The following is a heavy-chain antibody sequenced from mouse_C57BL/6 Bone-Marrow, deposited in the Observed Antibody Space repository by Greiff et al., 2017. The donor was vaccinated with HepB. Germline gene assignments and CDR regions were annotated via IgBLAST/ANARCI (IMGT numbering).Heavy chain of an antibody. CDR2: IDPSDSET. CDR1: GYTFTSYW. D-gene: IGHD1-1*01. J-gene: IGHJ1*03. Sequence: QVQLQQSGAELVRPGSSVKLSCKASGYTFTSYWMHWVKQRPIQGLEWIGNIDPSDSETHYNQKFKDKATLTVDKSSSTAYMQLSSLTSEDSAVYYCARRYYYGSTHWYFDVWGTGTTVTVSS. CDR3: ARRYYYGSTHWYFDV. V-gene: IGHV1-52*01.